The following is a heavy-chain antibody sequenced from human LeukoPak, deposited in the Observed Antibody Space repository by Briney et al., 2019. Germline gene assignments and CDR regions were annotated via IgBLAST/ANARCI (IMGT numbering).Heavy chain of an antibody. V-gene: IGHV3-53*01. D-gene: IGHD3-22*01. CDR1: GFTVSSNY. J-gene: IGHJ3*02. Sequence: GGSLRLSCAASGFTVSSNYMSWVRQAPGKGLEWVSVIYSGGSTYYADSVKGRFTISRDNSKNTLYLQMNSLRAEDTAVYYCARVRREYYYDSSGYYERGGAFDIWGQGTMVTVSS. CDR3: ARVRREYYYDSSGYYERGGAFDI. CDR2: IYSGGST.